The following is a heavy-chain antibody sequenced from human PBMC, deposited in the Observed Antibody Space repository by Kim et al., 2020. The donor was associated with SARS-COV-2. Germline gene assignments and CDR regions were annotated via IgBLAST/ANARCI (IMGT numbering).Heavy chain of an antibody. Sequence: YADSVKGRFTISRHNSKNTLYLQMNSLSAEDTAVYYCARVEDGYNSLLGYWRQRTLVTVSS. J-gene: IGHJ4*02. CDR3: ARVEDGYNSLLGY. D-gene: IGHD5-12*01. V-gene: IGHV3-53*01.